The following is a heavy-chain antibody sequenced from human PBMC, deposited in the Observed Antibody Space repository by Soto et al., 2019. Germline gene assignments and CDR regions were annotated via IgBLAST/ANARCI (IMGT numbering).Heavy chain of an antibody. CDR1: GGTFSSYT. CDR2: IVPLVDIA. V-gene: IGHV1-69*02. Sequence: QVQLVQSGAEFKKPGSSVKLSCRASGGTFSSYTLNWVRQAPGQGLQWMGKIVPLVDIANYEQKLQGRVTITADKSTNTVSMELNSLISEDTAVYYCARSRGFATRFASFDLWGPGTRVTVPS. J-gene: IGHJ4*02. D-gene: IGHD3-16*01. CDR3: ARSRGFATRFASFDL.